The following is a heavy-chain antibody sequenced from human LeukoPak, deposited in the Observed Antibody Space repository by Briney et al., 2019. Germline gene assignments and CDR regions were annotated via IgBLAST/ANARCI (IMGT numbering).Heavy chain of an antibody. CDR2: ISGSGGST. J-gene: IGHJ6*02. CDR1: GFTFSSYA. D-gene: IGHD3-22*01. CDR3: AKDLGFWDSSGPRLYGMDV. V-gene: IGHV3-23*01. Sequence: GGSLRLSCAASGFTFSSYAMSWVRQAPGKGLEWVSAISGSGGSTYYADSVKGRFTISRDNSKNTLYLQMNSLRAEDTAVYYCAKDLGFWDSSGPRLYGMDVWGQGTTVTVSS.